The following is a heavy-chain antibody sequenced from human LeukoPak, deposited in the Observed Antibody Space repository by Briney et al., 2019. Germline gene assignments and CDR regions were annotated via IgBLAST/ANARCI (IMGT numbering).Heavy chain of an antibody. V-gene: IGHV3-30*01. J-gene: IGHJ4*02. Sequence: GGSLRLSCAASGFTFSSYAMHWVRQAPGKGLEWVAVISYDGSSKYYADSVKGRFTISRDNSKNTLYLQMNSLRAEDTAVYYCATELGGYADYWGQGTLVTVSS. CDR2: ISYDGSSK. CDR1: GFTFSSYA. CDR3: ATELGGYADY. D-gene: IGHD5-12*01.